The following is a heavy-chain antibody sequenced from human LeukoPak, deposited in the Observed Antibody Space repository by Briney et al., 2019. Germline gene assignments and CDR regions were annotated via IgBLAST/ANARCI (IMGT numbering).Heavy chain of an antibody. CDR3: ARQLAVAPFDY. CDR2: IYHSGST. Sequence: SETPSLTCAVSGYSISSGYYWGWIRQPPGKGLEWIGIIYHSGSTYYNPSLKSRVTISVDTSKNQFSLKLSSVTAADTAVYYCARQLAVAPFDYWGQGTLVTVSS. J-gene: IGHJ4*02. D-gene: IGHD6-19*01. V-gene: IGHV4-38-2*01. CDR1: GYSISSGYY.